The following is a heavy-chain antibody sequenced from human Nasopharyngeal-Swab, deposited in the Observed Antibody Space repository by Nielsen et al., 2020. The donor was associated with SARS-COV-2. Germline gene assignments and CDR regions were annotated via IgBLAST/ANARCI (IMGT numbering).Heavy chain of an antibody. D-gene: IGHD3-22*01. J-gene: IGHJ4*02. CDR1: GFTFDIYE. CDR2: ISSTGSTI. CDR3: ARGGGGSSGYYFDF. Sequence: GGSLRLSCAASGFTFDIYEMDWVRQAPGKGLELVSYISSTGSTIYYADSVKGRFTISRDNAKNPLYLQMNSLGAEDTAVYYCARGGGGSSGYYFDFWGQGTPVTVSS. V-gene: IGHV3-48*03.